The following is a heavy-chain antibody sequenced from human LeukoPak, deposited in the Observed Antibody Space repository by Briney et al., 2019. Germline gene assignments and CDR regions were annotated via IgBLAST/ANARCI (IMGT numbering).Heavy chain of an antibody. Sequence: PSETLSLTCTVSGGSISSSSYYWGWIRQPPGKGLEWIGSIYYSGNTYYNPSLKSRVTISVDKSKNQFSLRLSSVTAADTAVYYCARHREDIVVVPFDYWGQGTLVTVPS. CDR1: GGSISSSSYY. J-gene: IGHJ4*02. CDR3: ARHREDIVVVPFDY. D-gene: IGHD2-2*01. V-gene: IGHV4-39*01. CDR2: IYYSGNT.